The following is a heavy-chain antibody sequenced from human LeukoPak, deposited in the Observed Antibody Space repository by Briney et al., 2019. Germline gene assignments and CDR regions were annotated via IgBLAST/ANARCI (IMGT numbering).Heavy chain of an antibody. V-gene: IGHV3-64*01. CDR1: GFTFNTYT. Sequence: GGSLRLSCAASGFTFNTYTMHWVRQAPGKGLEYLSGISVNGDRTYYANSVKGRFTISRDNSKNTLYLQMGSLRPDDMGMYFCARLTSLAPSHWGQGTLVTVSS. D-gene: IGHD2-2*01. J-gene: IGHJ4*02. CDR2: ISVNGDRT. CDR3: ARLTSLAPSH.